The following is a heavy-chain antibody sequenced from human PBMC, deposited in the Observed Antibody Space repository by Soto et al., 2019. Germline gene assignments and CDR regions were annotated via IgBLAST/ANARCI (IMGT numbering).Heavy chain of an antibody. CDR2: LYSVGST. D-gene: IGHD5-12*01. V-gene: IGHV3-66*01. J-gene: IGHJ3*01. CDR3: ARDRGYR. CDR1: GFSVGDNY. Sequence: EVQLVESGGGLVQPGGSLRLSCAASGFSVGDNYMKWVRQAPGKGLEWVSLLYSVGSTFYADSVKGRFTISRDNSKNTLFLQMNNLRVDDTAVYYCARDRGYRWGQGTMVTVSA.